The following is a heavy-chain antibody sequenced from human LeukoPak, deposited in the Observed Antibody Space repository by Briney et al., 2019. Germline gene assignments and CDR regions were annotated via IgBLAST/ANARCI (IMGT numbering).Heavy chain of an antibody. V-gene: IGHV4-4*02. Sequence: SGTLSLTCAVSGGSISSGNWWSWVRQPPGKGLEWIGEIYHSGSTNYNPSLKSRVTISVDKSKNQFSLKLSSVTAADTAVYYCARVQEYCSGGSCYPFDYWGQGTLVTVSS. CDR2: IYHSGST. CDR3: ARVQEYCSGGSCYPFDY. D-gene: IGHD2-15*01. J-gene: IGHJ4*02. CDR1: GGSISSGNW.